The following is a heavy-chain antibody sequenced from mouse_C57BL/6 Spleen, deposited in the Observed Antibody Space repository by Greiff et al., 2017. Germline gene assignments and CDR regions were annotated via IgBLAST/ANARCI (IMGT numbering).Heavy chain of an antibody. J-gene: IGHJ2*01. CDR3: ARGAFSNYGVYFDY. D-gene: IGHD2-5*01. V-gene: IGHV1-69*01. CDR2: IDPSDSYT. CDR1: GYTFTSYW. Sequence: QVQLQQPGAELVMPGASVKLSCKASGYTFTSYWMHWVKQRPGQGLEWIGEIDPSDSYTNYNQKFKGQSTLTVDKSSSTAYMQLSSLTSEDSAVYYCARGAFSNYGVYFDYWGQGTTLTVSS.